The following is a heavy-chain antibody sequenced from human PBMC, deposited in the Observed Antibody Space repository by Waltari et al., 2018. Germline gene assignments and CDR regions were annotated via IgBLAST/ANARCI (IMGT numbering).Heavy chain of an antibody. CDR2: IYYSGST. D-gene: IGHD3-9*01. V-gene: IGHV4-39*07. Sequence: QLQLQESGPGLVKPSETLSLTCTVSGGSISSSSYYWGWIRQPPGKGLEWIGSIYYSGSTYYNPSLKSRVTISVDTSKNQFSLKLSSVTAADTAVYYCATMDYDILTGYYTNFDYWGQGTLVTVSS. CDR1: GGSISSSSYY. CDR3: ATMDYDILTGYYTNFDY. J-gene: IGHJ4*02.